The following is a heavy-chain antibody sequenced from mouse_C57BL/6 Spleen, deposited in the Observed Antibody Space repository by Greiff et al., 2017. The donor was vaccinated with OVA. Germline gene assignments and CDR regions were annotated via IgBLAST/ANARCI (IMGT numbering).Heavy chain of an antibody. CDR1: GFTFSSYT. J-gene: IGHJ4*01. CDR3: ARQQYGSSYGAMDY. Sequence: EVMLVESGGGLVKPGGSLKLSCAASGFTFSSYTMSWVRQTPEKRLEWVATISGGGGNTYYPDSVKGRFTISRDNAKNTLYLQMSSLRSEDTALYYCARQQYGSSYGAMDYWGQGTSVTVSS. D-gene: IGHD1-1*01. V-gene: IGHV5-9*01. CDR2: ISGGGGNT.